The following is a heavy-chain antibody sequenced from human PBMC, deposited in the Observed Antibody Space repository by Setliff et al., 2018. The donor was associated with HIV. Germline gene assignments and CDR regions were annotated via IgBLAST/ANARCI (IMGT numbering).Heavy chain of an antibody. CDR3: ARYCSGGSCYSDDAFDI. D-gene: IGHD2-15*01. Sequence: PGGSLRLSCAASGFTFSSYWMSWVRQAPGKGLEWVANIKPDGSEKYYVDSVKGRFTISRDNAKNSLYLQMNSLRAEDTALYYCARYCSGGSCYSDDAFDIWGQGTMVTVSS. V-gene: IGHV3-7*05. CDR1: GFTFSSYW. J-gene: IGHJ3*02. CDR2: IKPDGSEK.